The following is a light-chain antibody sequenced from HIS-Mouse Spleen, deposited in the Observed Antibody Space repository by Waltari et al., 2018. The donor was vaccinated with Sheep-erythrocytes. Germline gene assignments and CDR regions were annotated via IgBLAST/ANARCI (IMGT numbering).Light chain of an antibody. CDR1: SRDVGSYNL. V-gene: IGLV2-23*01. CDR3: CSYAGSSTPWV. J-gene: IGLJ3*02. CDR2: GGS. Sequence: QSALTQPASVSGSPGQSITIPCTGTSRDVGSYNLVSWYQQHPGKAPKPMIYGGSKRPSGVSNRFSGSKSGNTASLTISGLQAEDEADYYCCSYAGSSTPWVFGGGTKLTVL.